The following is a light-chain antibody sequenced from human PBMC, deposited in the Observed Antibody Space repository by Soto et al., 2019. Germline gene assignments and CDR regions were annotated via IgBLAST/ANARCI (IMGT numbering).Light chain of an antibody. CDR2: AAS. Sequence: DIQMTQSPSSLSASVGARVTITCRASQSIDGHLNWYQQKPGKAPKLLIYAASSMQSGVSSRFSGSGSGTDFTLTISSLQPEDFATYYCQQSYSNIITFGQGTRLEIK. J-gene: IGKJ5*01. V-gene: IGKV1-39*01. CDR3: QQSYSNIIT. CDR1: QSIDGH.